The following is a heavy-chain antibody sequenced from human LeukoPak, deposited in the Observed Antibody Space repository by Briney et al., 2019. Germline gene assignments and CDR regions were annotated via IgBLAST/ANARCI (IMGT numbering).Heavy chain of an antibody. CDR1: GGTFSSYA. CDR2: INPNSGGT. V-gene: IGHV1-2*02. CDR3: ARLKWLAQH. D-gene: IGHD6-19*01. J-gene: IGHJ4*02. Sequence: ASVKVSCKASGGTFSSYAISWVRQAPGQGLEWMGWINPNSGGTNYAQKFQGRVTMTRDTSISTAYMELSRLRSDDTAVYYCARLKWLAQHWGQGTLVTVSS.